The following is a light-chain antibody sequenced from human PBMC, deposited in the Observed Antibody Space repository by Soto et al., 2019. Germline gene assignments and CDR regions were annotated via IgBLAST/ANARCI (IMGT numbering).Light chain of an antibody. V-gene: IGLV2-14*01. J-gene: IGLJ1*01. CDR1: SSDVGVYNY. Sequence: QSVLTHPASGCGTPGQSITISCTGTSSDVGVYNYVSRYQIPPGKAPKLIIYEVSNRPSGVSNHFSGSKSGNTASLTISGLQAEDEADYYCSLYTSSTAYVFGNGTKVIVL. CDR2: EVS. CDR3: SLYTSSTAYV.